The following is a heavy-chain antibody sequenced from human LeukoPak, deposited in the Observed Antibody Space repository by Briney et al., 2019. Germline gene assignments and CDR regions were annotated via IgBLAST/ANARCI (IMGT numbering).Heavy chain of an antibody. CDR2: ISSSSSSI. CDR1: GFTFSSYS. Sequence: PGGSLRLSCAASGFTFSSYSMNWVRQAPGKGLEWVSYISSSSSSIYYVDSVKGRFTISRDNAKNSLYLQMNSLRDEDTAVYYCARKSDYDSSGYHNWFDLWGQGTLVTVSS. V-gene: IGHV3-48*02. CDR3: ARKSDYDSSGYHNWFDL. J-gene: IGHJ5*02. D-gene: IGHD3-22*01.